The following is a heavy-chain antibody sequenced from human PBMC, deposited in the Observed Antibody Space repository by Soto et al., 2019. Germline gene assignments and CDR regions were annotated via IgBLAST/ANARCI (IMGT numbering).Heavy chain of an antibody. V-gene: IGHV4-38-2*01. CDR2: IYHGVST. CDR3: GILFHWVPYYYDSSPYTFAKWFDP. Sequence: SETLSLTCAVSGYSISSGYYWGWLRQPPGKGLEWIGSIYHGVSTYYNPSLNSRVTLSIDMTNNHVSLIMNSVTAADTAVYYFGILFHWVPYYYDSSPYTFAKWFDPLGQGTLVTVSS. D-gene: IGHD3-22*01. J-gene: IGHJ5*02. CDR1: GYSISSGYY.